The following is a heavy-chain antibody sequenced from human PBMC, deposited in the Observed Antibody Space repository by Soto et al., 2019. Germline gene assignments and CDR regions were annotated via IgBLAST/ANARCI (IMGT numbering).Heavy chain of an antibody. CDR2: IIPFLGVT. CDR3: TRDWYSSVSTWEFGGH. CDR1: GGTFSPYT. V-gene: IGHV1-69*02. D-gene: IGHD3-10*01. Sequence: QVHLVQSGAEVKKPGSSVKVSCKASGGTFSPYTINWVRQAPGQGLEWMGRIIPFLGVTNHAQKFQDRVTITADKSTSTAYLEFRSLRSEDTAVYYCTRDWYSSVSTWEFGGHCGQGTLVTVSS. J-gene: IGHJ4*02.